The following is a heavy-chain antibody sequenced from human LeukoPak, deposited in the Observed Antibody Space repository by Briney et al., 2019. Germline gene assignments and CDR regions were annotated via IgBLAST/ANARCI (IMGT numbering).Heavy chain of an antibody. CDR2: IYTSGST. CDR1: GGSISSGSYY. D-gene: IGHD2-8*01. V-gene: IGHV4-61*02. Sequence: PSETLSLTCTVSGGSISSGSYYWSWIRQPAGKGLEWIGRIYTSGSTNYNPSLKSRVTISVDTSKNQFSLKLSSVTAADTAVYYCARDKESSLLMVYASGGNYYYYMDVWGKGTTVTVSS. CDR3: ARDKESSLLMVYASGGNYYYYMDV. J-gene: IGHJ6*03.